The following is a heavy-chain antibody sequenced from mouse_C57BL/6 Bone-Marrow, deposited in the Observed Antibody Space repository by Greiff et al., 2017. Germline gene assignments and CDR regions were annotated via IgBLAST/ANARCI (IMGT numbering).Heavy chain of an antibody. J-gene: IGHJ2*01. Sequence: QVQLQESGAELVRPGASVTLSCKASGYTFTDYEMHWVKQTPVHGLEWIGAIDPETGGTAYNQKFKGKAILTADQSSSTAYMELPSLTSEDSAVYYCTVVGYSAYWGQGTTLTVSA. V-gene: IGHV1-15*01. CDR2: IDPETGGT. CDR1: GYTFTDYE. CDR3: TVVGYSAY.